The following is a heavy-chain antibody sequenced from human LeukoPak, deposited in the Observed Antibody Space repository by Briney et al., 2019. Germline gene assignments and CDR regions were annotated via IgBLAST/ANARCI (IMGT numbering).Heavy chain of an antibody. J-gene: IGHJ4*02. V-gene: IGHV3-30*04. CDR3: ARDSAAAAVYYFDY. CDR1: GFSFSNYA. CDR2: ISTDGRDK. Sequence: PGRSLRLSCAASGFSFSNYAMHWVRQTPGEGLVWVAVISTDGRDKHYADSVKGRFTISRDNSKSTLYLQMNSLRAEDTAVYHCARDSAAAAVYYFDYWGQGTLVTVSS. D-gene: IGHD6-13*01.